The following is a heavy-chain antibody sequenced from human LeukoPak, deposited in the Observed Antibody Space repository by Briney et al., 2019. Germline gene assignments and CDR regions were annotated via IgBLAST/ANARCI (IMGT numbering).Heavy chain of an antibody. J-gene: IGHJ4*02. CDR1: GFTFTSNG. Sequence: GRSLRLSCAASGFTFTSNGIHWVRQAPGKGLEWLAFISKDGSRIEYTDSVKGRFTISRDNAKNSLYLQMNSLRAEDTAVYYCARGLSDYWGQGTLVTVSS. D-gene: IGHD3-16*02. V-gene: IGHV3-30*03. CDR2: ISKDGSRI. CDR3: ARGLSDY.